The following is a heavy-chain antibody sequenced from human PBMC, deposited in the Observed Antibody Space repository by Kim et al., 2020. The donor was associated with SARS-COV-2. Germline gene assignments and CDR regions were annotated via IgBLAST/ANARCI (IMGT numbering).Heavy chain of an antibody. CDR2: T. CDR3: ASQTVYNGFDP. Sequence: TNYTPYHKSRVTISAETSKNKYPLKLRSVTAADTAVYYCASQTVYNGFDPWGQGTLVTVSS. J-gene: IGHJ5*02. D-gene: IGHD1-20*01. V-gene: IGHV4-59*08.